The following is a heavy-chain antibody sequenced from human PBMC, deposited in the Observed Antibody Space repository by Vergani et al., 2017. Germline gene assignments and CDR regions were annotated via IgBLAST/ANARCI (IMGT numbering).Heavy chain of an antibody. CDR3: ARKMTTVTTNWFDP. J-gene: IGHJ5*02. Sequence: EVQLVESGGGLVQPGGSLRLSCAASGFTFIMHAMSWVRQAPGKGLEWVSTLSASDRRTHYADSVKGRFTISRDNAKNSLYLQMNSLRAEDTAVYYCARKMTTVTTNWFDPWGQGTLVTVSS. D-gene: IGHD4-17*01. V-gene: IGHV3-23*04. CDR1: GFTFIMHA. CDR2: LSASDRRT.